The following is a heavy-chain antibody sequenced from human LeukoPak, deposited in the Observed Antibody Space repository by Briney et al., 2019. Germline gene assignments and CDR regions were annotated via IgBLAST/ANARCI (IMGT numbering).Heavy chain of an antibody. J-gene: IGHJ6*03. V-gene: IGHV3-23*01. Sequence: PGGSLRLSCAASGFTFSSYAMSWARQAPGKGLEWVPAISGSGGSTYYADSVKGRFTISRDNSKNTLYLQMNSLRAEDTAVYYYAKADYDFWSGYYTPYYMDVWGKGTTVTVSS. CDR2: ISGSGGST. CDR1: GFTFSSYA. D-gene: IGHD3-3*01. CDR3: AKADYDFWSGYYTPYYMDV.